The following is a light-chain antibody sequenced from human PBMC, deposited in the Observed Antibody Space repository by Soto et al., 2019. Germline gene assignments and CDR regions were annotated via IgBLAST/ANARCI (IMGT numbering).Light chain of an antibody. CDR2: EVI. CDR1: SSDVGGYNY. CDR3: SSHTTSSTVV. V-gene: IGLV2-14*01. Sequence: QSALTQPASVSESPGQSITISCTGTSSDVGGYNYVSWYQHHPGKAPKLMIYEVINRPSGVSNRFSGSKSGNTASLTISGLQAEDEAYYYCSSHTTSSTVVFGGGTQLTVL. J-gene: IGLJ3*02.